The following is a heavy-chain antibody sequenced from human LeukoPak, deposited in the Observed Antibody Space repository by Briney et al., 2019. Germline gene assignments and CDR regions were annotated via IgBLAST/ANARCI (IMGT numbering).Heavy chain of an antibody. CDR1: GFTFSSYW. CDR2: INHNGNVN. J-gene: IGHJ6*02. Sequence: GGSLRLSCAASGFTFSSYWMNWARQAPGKGLEWVASINHNGNVNYYVDSVKGRSTISRDNAKNSLYLQMSNLRAEDTAVYFCARGGGLDVWGQGATVTVSS. D-gene: IGHD3-16*01. V-gene: IGHV3-7*03. CDR3: ARGGGLDV.